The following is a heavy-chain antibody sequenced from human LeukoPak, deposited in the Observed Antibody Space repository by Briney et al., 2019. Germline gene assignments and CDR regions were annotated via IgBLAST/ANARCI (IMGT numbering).Heavy chain of an antibody. Sequence: SLRLSCAASGFTFDDYAMHWVRQAPGKGLEWVSGISWNSGSIGYADSVKGRFTISRDNAKNSLYLQMNSLRAEDTALYYCAKGALHYDSSYAFDIWGQGTMVTVSS. J-gene: IGHJ3*02. CDR1: GFTFDDYA. CDR3: AKGALHYDSSYAFDI. D-gene: IGHD3-22*01. CDR2: ISWNSGSI. V-gene: IGHV3-9*01.